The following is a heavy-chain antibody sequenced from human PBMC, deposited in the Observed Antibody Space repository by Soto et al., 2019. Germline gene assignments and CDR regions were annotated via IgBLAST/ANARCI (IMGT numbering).Heavy chain of an antibody. J-gene: IGHJ5*02. V-gene: IGHV1-58*02. CDR2: IVVGSGNT. Sequence: SVKVSCKASGFTFSSSAIQWVRQARGQRLEWIGWIVVGSGNTKYAQKFQERLTMTRDMSTSTAYMELSSLRSEDTAVYYCAADMAPTDMYNWFDPWGQGTLGTVSS. CDR1: GFTFSSSA. D-gene: IGHD1-1*01. CDR3: AADMAPTDMYNWFDP.